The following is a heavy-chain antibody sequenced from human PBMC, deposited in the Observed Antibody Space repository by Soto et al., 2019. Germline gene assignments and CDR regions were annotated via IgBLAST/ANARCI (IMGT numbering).Heavy chain of an antibody. CDR1: GGSISSGEYY. Sequence: QVQLQESGPGLVKPSQTLSLTCTVSGGSISSGEYYWSWIRQPPGKGLEWIGYIYYSGSTYYNPSLKSRVTISVDTSKNQFSLKLSSVTAADTAVYYCARVGGSNYYYYGMDVWGQGTTVTVSS. CDR2: IYYSGST. CDR3: ARVGGSNYYYYGMDV. V-gene: IGHV4-30-4*01. J-gene: IGHJ6*02. D-gene: IGHD2-15*01.